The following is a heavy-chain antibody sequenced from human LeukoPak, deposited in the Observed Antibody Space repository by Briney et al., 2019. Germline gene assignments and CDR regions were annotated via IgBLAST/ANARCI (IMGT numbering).Heavy chain of an antibody. CDR2: IYYSGST. Sequence: PSQTLSLTCTVSGGSISSGGYYWSWIRQHPGKGLEWIGYIYYSGSTYYNPSLKSRVTISVDTSKNQFSLKLSSVTAADTAVYYCARDQLGSALRPPSCGMDVWGQGTTVTVSS. CDR3: ARDQLGSALRPPSCGMDV. D-gene: IGHD1-26*01. CDR1: GGSISSGGYY. J-gene: IGHJ6*02. V-gene: IGHV4-31*03.